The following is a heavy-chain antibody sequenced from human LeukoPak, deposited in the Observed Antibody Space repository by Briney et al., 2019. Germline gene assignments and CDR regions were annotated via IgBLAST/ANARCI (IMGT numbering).Heavy chain of an antibody. Sequence: PSQTLSLTCTVSGGSISSGGYYWSWIRQPPGKGLEWIGYIYHSGSTYYNPSLKSRVTISVDRSKNQFSLKLSSVTAADTAVYYCAKDRYCSSTSCYTPAAFDIWGQGTMVTVSS. CDR3: AKDRYCSSTSCYTPAAFDI. J-gene: IGHJ3*02. V-gene: IGHV4-30-2*01. CDR1: GGSISSGGYY. D-gene: IGHD2-2*02. CDR2: IYHSGST.